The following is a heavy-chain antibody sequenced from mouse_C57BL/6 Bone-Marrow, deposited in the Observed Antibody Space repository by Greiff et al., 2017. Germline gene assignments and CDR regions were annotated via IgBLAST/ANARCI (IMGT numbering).Heavy chain of an antibody. CDR2: IRLKSDNYAT. CDR1: GFTFSNYW. Sequence: EVQLQQSGGGLVQPGGSMKLSCVASGFTFSNYWMNWVRQSPEKGLEWVAQIRLKSDNYATHYAVSVKGRFTISRDDSKSSVYLQMNNLGADDTGSYYCAALWGAYWGQGTLVTVSA. D-gene: IGHD1-1*02. V-gene: IGHV6-3*01. J-gene: IGHJ3*01. CDR3: AALWGAY.